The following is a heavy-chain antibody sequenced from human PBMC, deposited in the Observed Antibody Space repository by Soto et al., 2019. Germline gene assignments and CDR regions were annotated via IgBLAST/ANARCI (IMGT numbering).Heavy chain of an antibody. CDR2: ISSSGTGI. CDR1: GFTFRDYY. Sequence: GGSLRLSCAASGFTFRDYYMTWVRQAPGKGLEWVSYISSSGTGIYYADSVKGRFTISRDNAKNSLYLVMSSLRAEDTAVYYCARAYSDAFDIWGQGTMVTVSS. CDR3: ARAYSDAFDI. V-gene: IGHV3-11*01. J-gene: IGHJ3*02. D-gene: IGHD2-15*01.